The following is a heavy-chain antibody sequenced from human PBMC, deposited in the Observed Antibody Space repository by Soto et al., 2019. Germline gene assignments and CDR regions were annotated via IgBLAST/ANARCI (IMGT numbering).Heavy chain of an antibody. J-gene: IGHJ4*02. CDR1: GFRFSSYS. V-gene: IGHV3-21*04. D-gene: IGHD1-26*01. CDR3: AESGSYGDFES. CDR2: ISRDSSYI. Sequence: GGSLRLSCAASGFRFSSYSMNWVRQAPGKGLEWVSSISRDSSYIYYADSVKGRFTVSRDNAKNSLYLQMNSLRVDDAAVYYCAESGSYGDFESWGQGTPVTVSS.